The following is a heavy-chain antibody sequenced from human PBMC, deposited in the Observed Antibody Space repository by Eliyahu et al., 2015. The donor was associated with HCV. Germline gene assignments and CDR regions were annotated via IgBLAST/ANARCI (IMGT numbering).Heavy chain of an antibody. J-gene: IGHJ6*02. CDR1: GFTFTTSA. D-gene: IGHD6-13*01. CDR3: AATVTATGPYYGLDV. CDR2: VLVGSGTT. Sequence: QMHLVQSGPEVKRPGTSVKVSCKASGFTFTTSAMQWVRQARGQQLEWIGWVLVGSGTTNYAQNFQQRVTITRDMSTNTAYMEVRGLRSDDTAVYYCAATVTATGPYYGLDVWGQGTTVTVSS. V-gene: IGHV1-58*02.